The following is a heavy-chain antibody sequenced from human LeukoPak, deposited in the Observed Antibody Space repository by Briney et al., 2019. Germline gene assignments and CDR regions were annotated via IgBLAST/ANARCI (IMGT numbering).Heavy chain of an antibody. CDR3: ARDRGGGGFDY. CDR1: GFTFSSYG. V-gene: IGHV3-33*01. Sequence: PGGSLRLSCAASGFTFSSYGMHWVRQAPGKGLEWVAVIWYDGSNKYYADSVKGRFTISRDNAKNSLYLQMNSLRAEDTAVYYCARDRGGGGFDYWGQGTLVTVSS. CDR2: IWYDGSNK. D-gene: IGHD2-15*01. J-gene: IGHJ4*02.